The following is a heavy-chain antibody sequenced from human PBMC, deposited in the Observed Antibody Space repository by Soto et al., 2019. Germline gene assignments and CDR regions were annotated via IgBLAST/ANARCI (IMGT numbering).Heavy chain of an antibody. V-gene: IGHV1-18*01. D-gene: IGHD3-9*01. CDR1: GYTFTSYG. CDR2: ISAYNGNT. J-gene: IGHJ6*02. CDR3: ARDRGILTGYSYYYYYGMDV. Sequence: ASVKVSCTASGYTFTSYGISWVRQAPGQGLEWMGWISAYNGNTNYAQKLQGRVTMTTDTSTSTAYMELRSLRSDDTAVYYCARDRGILTGYSYYYYYGMDVWGQGTTVTVSS.